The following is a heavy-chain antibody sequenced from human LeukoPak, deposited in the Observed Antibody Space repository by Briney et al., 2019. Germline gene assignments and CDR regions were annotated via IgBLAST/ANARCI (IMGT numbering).Heavy chain of an antibody. D-gene: IGHD1-14*01. CDR1: GFTISTWA. CDR3: AKVRTYFYHGLDV. J-gene: IGHJ6*02. Sequence: GGSLRVSCAASGFTISTWARNWVRQDPGKGLEWVSGISGTTSGTYYADSVKGRFTISRDNSKNTLFLQVNSLRAEDTAVYYCAKVRTYFYHGLDVWGQGTTVTVSS. CDR2: ISGTTSGT. V-gene: IGHV3-23*01.